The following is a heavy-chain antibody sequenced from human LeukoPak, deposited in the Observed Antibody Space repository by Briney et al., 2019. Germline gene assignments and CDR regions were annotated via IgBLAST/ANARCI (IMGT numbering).Heavy chain of an antibody. D-gene: IGHD3-22*01. J-gene: IGHJ6*02. CDR1: GFTFDDYA. Sequence: GGSLRLSCAASGFTFDDYAMHWVRQAPGKGLEWVSGISWNSGSIGYVDSVKGRFTISRDNAKNSLYLQMNSLRAEDAALYYCAKDRIPYYDSSGYYSGGMDVWGQGTTVTVSS. CDR3: AKDRIPYYDSSGYYSGGMDV. CDR2: ISWNSGSI. V-gene: IGHV3-9*01.